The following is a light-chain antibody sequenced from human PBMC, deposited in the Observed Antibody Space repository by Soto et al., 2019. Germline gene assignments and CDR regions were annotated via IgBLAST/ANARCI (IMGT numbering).Light chain of an antibody. CDR1: QSVRSD. V-gene: IGKV3-15*01. Sequence: EVVMTQSPATVSVSPGDTATLSCRADQSVRSDLAWYQQKPGQAPRLLIYGASTRATGTPARFSGSGSGTEFTLTISSLQPEDFADYYCLQYDDWPRTFGQGTKVDIK. J-gene: IGKJ1*01. CDR3: LQYDDWPRT. CDR2: GAS.